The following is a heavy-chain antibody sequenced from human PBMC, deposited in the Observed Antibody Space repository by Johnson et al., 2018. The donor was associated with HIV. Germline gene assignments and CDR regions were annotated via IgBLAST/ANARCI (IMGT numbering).Heavy chain of an antibody. CDR1: GFTFSSYG. CDR2: IRYDGSNK. CDR3: AKDLGLQFMEWSTPPADAFHI. Sequence: QVQLVESGGGVVQPGGSLRLSCAASGFTFSSYGMHWVRQAPGTGREWVEFIRYDGSNKYYADSVKGRFTISRDNSKNTLDLQMNSLRAEDTAVYYCAKDLGLQFMEWSTPPADAFHIWGQGTMVTVSS. J-gene: IGHJ3*02. D-gene: IGHD3-3*01. V-gene: IGHV3-30*02.